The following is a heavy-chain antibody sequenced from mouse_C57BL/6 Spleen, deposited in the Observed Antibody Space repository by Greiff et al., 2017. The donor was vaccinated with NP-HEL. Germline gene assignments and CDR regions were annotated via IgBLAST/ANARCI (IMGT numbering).Heavy chain of an antibody. CDR1: GFTFSDYY. V-gene: IGHV5-16*01. J-gene: IGHJ1*03. D-gene: IGHD1-1*01. CDR3: ARDNYYGSSYVRYFDV. CDR2: INYDGSST. Sequence: EVKLVESEGGLVQPGSSMKLSCTASGFTFSDYYMAWVRQVPEKGLEWVANINYDGSSTYYLDSLKSRFIISRDNAKNILYLQMSSLKSEDTATYYCARDNYYGSSYVRYFDVWGTGTTVTVSS.